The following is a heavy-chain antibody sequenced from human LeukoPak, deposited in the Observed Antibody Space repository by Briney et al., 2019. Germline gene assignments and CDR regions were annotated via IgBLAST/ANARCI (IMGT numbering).Heavy chain of an antibody. CDR1: GGSFSGYY. J-gene: IGHJ4*02. D-gene: IGHD6-19*01. CDR3: ASGYSSGWYYFDY. V-gene: IGHV4-59*01. CDR2: IYYSGST. Sequence: SETLSLTCAVYGGSFSGYYWSWTRQPPGKGLEWIGYIYYSGSTNYNPSLKSRVTISVDTSKNQFSLKLSSVTAADTAVYYCASGYSSGWYYFDYWGQGTLVTVSS.